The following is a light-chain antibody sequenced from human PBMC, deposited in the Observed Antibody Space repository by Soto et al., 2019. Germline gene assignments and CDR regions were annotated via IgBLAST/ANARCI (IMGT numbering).Light chain of an antibody. CDR3: ILYMGSGVGV. CDR1: SGSVSTSYY. J-gene: IGLJ3*02. CDR2: STN. Sequence: QTVVTQEPSFSVSPGGTVTLTCGLSSGSVSTSYYPTWYQQTPGQAPRTLIYSTNTRSSGVPDRFSGSILENKAALTITGAQADDESDYYCILYMGSGVGVFGGGTQLTVL. V-gene: IGLV8-61*01.